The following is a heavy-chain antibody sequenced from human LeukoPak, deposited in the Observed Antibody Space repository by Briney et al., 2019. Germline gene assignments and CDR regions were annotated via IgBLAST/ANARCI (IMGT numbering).Heavy chain of an antibody. CDR2: MNPNSGNK. CDR1: GYTFTNYD. V-gene: IGHV1-8*01. CDR3: ARGGKLGAHDI. Sequence: ASVKVSCKASGYTFTNYDINWVRQASGLGLGWMGWMNPNSGNKDYAQKYRGRIIMTRNTSISTAFLELSSLRSEDTAIYYCARGGKLGAHDIWGQGSLVTVSS. J-gene: IGHJ4*02. D-gene: IGHD1-26*01.